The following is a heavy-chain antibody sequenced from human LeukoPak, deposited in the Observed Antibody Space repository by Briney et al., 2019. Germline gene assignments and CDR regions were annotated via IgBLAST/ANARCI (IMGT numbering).Heavy chain of an antibody. J-gene: IGHJ5*02. CDR1: GYTFTGYY. V-gene: IGHV1-2*02. CDR3: ARDYLEYGDYGHGT. D-gene: IGHD4-17*01. Sequence: ASVKVSCKASGYTFTGYYIHWVRQAPGQGLEWMGWINPNSGGTNYAQKFQGRVTMTRDTSITTAYMELSSLRSEDTAVYYCARDYLEYGDYGHGTWGQGTLVTVSS. CDR2: INPNSGGT.